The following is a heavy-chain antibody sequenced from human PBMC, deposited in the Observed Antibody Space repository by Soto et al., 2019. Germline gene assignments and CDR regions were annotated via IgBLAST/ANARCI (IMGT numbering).Heavy chain of an antibody. CDR2: IYHSGST. D-gene: IGHD3-10*01. CDR3: ARSRYGSGSYAYYDYYYGMDV. CDR1: GGSISSSNW. Sequence: QVQLQESGPGLVKPSGTLSLTCAVSGGSISSSNWWSWVRQPPGKGLEWIGEIYHSGSTNYNPSLKSRVTISVDKSKYQFSLKLSSVTAAYTAVYYCARSRYGSGSYAYYDYYYGMDVWGQGTTVTVSS. J-gene: IGHJ6*02. V-gene: IGHV4-4*02.